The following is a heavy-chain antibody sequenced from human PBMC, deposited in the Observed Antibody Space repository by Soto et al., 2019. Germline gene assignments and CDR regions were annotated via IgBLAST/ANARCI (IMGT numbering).Heavy chain of an antibody. V-gene: IGHV3-49*03. CDR2: IRGPAYGETT. J-gene: IGHJ4*02. Sequence: PGGPMRLPCTTSGCTITDYAMSRIRKTPGKGLDWVGFIRGPAYGETTEYAASVKGRFIISRDNSKSIAYLQMNSLKTEDTAVYYCTGVPGMYYFDYWGQGALVTVSS. CDR3: TGVPGMYYFDY. CDR1: GCTITDYA.